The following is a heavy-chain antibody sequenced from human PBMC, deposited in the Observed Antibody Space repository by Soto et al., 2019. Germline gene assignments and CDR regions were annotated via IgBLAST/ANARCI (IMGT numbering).Heavy chain of an antibody. D-gene: IGHD2-15*01. CDR1: GGSISSGGYY. J-gene: IGHJ5*02. V-gene: IGHV4-31*03. CDR2: IYYSGST. CDR3: AGAGVNCSGGSCYPNWFDP. Sequence: SETLSLTCTVPGGSISSGGYYWSWIRQHPGKGLEWIGYIYYSGSTYYNPSLKSRVTISVDTSKNQFSLKLSSVTAADTAVYYCAGAGVNCSGGSCYPNWFDPWGQGTLVTVSS.